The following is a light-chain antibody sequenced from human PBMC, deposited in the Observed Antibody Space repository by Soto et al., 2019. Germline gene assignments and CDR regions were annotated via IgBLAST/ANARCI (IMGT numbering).Light chain of an antibody. CDR2: DNN. J-gene: IGLJ2*01. Sequence: QSVLTQPPSVSAAPGQKVTISCSGSSSNIGNNYVSWYQQLPGTAPKLLIYDNNKRPSGVPDRFSGSKSGNTASLTVSGLQAEDEADYYCSSYARNRDILFGGGTKVTVL. CDR3: SSYARNRDIL. CDR1: SSNIGNNY. V-gene: IGLV1-51*01.